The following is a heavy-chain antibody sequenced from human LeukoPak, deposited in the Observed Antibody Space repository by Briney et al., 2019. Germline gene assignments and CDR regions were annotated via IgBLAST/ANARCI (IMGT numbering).Heavy chain of an antibody. CDR2: IYPSGST. D-gene: IGHD1-1*01. CDR1: SGSISTYF. Sequence: PSETLSLTCTVSSGSISTYFWTWIRQPAGKGLQWIGRIYPSGSTNYSPSLKSRLTMSVDTSNNQFSLKLSSVTAADTAVYYCARDRYGGIIDSWGQGTLVSVSS. CDR3: ARDRYGGIIDS. V-gene: IGHV4-4*07. J-gene: IGHJ4*02.